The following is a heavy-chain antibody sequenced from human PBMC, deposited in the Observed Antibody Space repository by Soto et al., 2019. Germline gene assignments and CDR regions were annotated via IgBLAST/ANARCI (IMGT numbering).Heavy chain of an antibody. J-gene: IGHJ6*02. CDR1: GGTFSSYA. CDR3: AREANSYDSSAQKRGGMDV. V-gene: IGHV1-69*06. Sequence: QVQLVQSGAEVKKPGSSVKVSCKASGGTFSSYAISWVRQAPGQGLEWMGGIIPIFGTANYAQKFQGRVTIPADKSTSTAYMELSSLRAEDTAVSYCAREANSYDSSAQKRGGMDVCGQGTTVTVS. D-gene: IGHD3-22*01. CDR2: IIPIFGTA.